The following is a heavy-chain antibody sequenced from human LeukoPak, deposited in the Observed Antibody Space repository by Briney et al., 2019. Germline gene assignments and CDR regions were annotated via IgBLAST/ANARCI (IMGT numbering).Heavy chain of an antibody. J-gene: IGHJ4*02. CDR1: GYGFTSYW. Sequence: GESLKISCKGSGYGFTSYWIGWVRQMPGKGLEWMGIIYPGDSDTRYSPSFQGQVTISADKSISTAYLQWSSLKASDTAMYYCARHLTGDQDYFDYWGQGTLVTVSP. CDR2: IYPGDSDT. D-gene: IGHD7-27*01. V-gene: IGHV5-51*01. CDR3: ARHLTGDQDYFDY.